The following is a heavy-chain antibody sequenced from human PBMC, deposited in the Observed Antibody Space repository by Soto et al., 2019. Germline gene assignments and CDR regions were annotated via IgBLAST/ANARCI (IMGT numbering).Heavy chain of an antibody. V-gene: IGHV3-23*01. CDR1: GFTFSSYA. CDR2: ISGSGDST. J-gene: IGHJ4*02. Sequence: EVQLLESGGGLVQPGGSLRLSCAASGFTFSSYAMRWVRQAPVKGLEWVSAISGSGDSTYYADSVKGRFTISRDNSKNALYLQMSSLRAEDTAVYYCARRASGSCYDCWGQGTLVTVSS. D-gene: IGHD1-26*01. CDR3: ARRASGSCYDC.